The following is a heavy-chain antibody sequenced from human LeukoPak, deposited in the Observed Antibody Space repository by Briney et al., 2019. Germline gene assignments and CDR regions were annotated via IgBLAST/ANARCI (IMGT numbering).Heavy chain of an antibody. CDR2: ISGSGGST. CDR1: EFTFSNYA. CDR3: AKGPEGRRNSDYYYYGMDV. V-gene: IGHV3-23*01. J-gene: IGHJ6*02. D-gene: IGHD4-11*01. Sequence: GGSLRLSCAASEFTFSNYAMSWVRQAPGKGLEWVSAISGSGGSTYYADSVKGRFTISRDNSKNTLYLQMNSLRAEDTAVYYCAKGPEGRRNSDYYYYGMDVWGQGTTVTVSS.